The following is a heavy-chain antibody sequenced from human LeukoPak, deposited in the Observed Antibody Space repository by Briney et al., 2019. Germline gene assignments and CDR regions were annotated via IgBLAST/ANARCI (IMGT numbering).Heavy chain of an antibody. CDR2: ISSSSSTI. CDR1: GFTFSSYS. Sequence: GGSLRLSCAASGFTFSSYSMNWVRQAPGKGLEWVSYISSSSSTIYYADSVKGRFTISRDNAKNSLYLQMNSLRAEDTAVYYCAPTPRDFWSGANDYWGQGTLVTVSS. CDR3: APTPRDFWSGANDY. V-gene: IGHV3-48*01. D-gene: IGHD3-3*01. J-gene: IGHJ4*02.